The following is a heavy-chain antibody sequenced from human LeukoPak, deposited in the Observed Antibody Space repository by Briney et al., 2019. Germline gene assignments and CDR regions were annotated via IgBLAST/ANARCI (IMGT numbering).Heavy chain of an antibody. CDR3: ARGNSSGWLYYYYAMDV. CDR1: GGSFSGYY. J-gene: IGHJ6*02. Sequence: SETLSLTCAVYGGSFSGYYWSWIRQPPGKGLEWIGEINHSGSTNYNPSLKSRVTISVDTSKNQFSLKLSSVTAADTAVYYCARGNSSGWLYYYYAMDVWGQGTTVTVSS. D-gene: IGHD6-19*01. V-gene: IGHV4-34*01. CDR2: INHSGST.